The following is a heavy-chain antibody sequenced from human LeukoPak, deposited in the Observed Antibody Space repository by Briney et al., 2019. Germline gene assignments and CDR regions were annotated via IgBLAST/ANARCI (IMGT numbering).Heavy chain of an antibody. CDR2: ISYDGSNK. CDR3: ARVFVVRGVTSGFDY. V-gene: IGHV3-30-3*01. CDR1: GFTFSSYA. D-gene: IGHD3-10*01. J-gene: IGHJ4*02. Sequence: GGSLRLSCAASGFTFSSYAMHWVRQAPGKGLEWVAVISYDGSNKYYADSVKGRFTISRDNSKNTLYLQMNSLRAEDTAVYYCARVFVVRGVTSGFDYWGQGTLVTVSS.